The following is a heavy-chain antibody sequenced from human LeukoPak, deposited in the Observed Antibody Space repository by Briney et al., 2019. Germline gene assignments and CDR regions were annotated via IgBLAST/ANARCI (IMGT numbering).Heavy chain of an antibody. V-gene: IGHV4-39*07. CDR1: GGSISSYY. J-gene: IGHJ3*02. CDR3: ARLYDYVWGSYRRPANAFDI. D-gene: IGHD3-16*02. CDR2: IYYSGST. Sequence: SETLSLTCTVSGGSISSYYWGWIRQPPGKGLEWIGSIYYSGSTYYNPSLKSRVTISVDTSKNQFSLKLSSVTAADTAVYYCARLYDYVWGSYRRPANAFDIWGQGTMVTVSS.